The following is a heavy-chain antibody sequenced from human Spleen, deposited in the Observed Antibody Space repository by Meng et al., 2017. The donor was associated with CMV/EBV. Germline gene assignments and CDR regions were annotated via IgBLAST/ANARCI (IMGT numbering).Heavy chain of an antibody. V-gene: IGHV3-48*03. CDR3: AKNSMLCGGDCYGN. J-gene: IGHJ4*02. D-gene: IGHD2-21*01. Sequence: GESLKISCAASGFTFSSYEMNWVRQAPGKGLEWVSYISSSGSTIYYADSVKGRFTISRDNAKNSLYLQMNSLRAEDTAVYYCAKNSMLCGGDCYGNWGQGTLVTVSS. CDR1: GFTFSSYE. CDR2: ISSSGSTI.